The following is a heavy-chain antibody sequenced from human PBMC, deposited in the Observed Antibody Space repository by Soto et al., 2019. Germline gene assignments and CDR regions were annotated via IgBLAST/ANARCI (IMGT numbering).Heavy chain of an antibody. J-gene: IGHJ6*03. D-gene: IGHD3-10*01. CDR3: ARDMRLGELLYYYYYMDV. CDR1: GFTFSSYA. CDR2: ISSSGSSI. Sequence: GGSLILSCAASGFTFSSYAMSWVRQAPGKGLEWVSYISSSGSSIYYADSVKGRFTISRDNAKNSLYLQMNSLRAEDTAVYYCARDMRLGELLYYYYYMDVWGKGTTVTVSS. V-gene: IGHV3-48*01.